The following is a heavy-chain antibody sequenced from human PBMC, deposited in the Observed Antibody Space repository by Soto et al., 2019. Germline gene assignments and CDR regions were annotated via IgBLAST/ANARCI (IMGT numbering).Heavy chain of an antibody. CDR1: GFTFSSYA. J-gene: IGHJ4*02. CDR3: ARGGRLRGIDY. Sequence: GGSLRLSCAASGFTFSSYAMHWVRQAPGKGLEWVALIWYDGSKKYYVDSVKGRFTISRDNSKNTLYLQMNSLRVEDTAVYYCARGGRLRGIDYWGQGSLVTVSS. CDR2: IWYDGSKK. V-gene: IGHV3-33*01. D-gene: IGHD4-17*01.